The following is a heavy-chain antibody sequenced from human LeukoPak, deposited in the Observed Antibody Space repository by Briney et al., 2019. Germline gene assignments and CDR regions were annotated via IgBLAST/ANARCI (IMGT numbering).Heavy chain of an antibody. CDR2: IYTGGGT. J-gene: IGHJ4*02. D-gene: IGHD3-10*01. CDR1: GFTVSNNY. V-gene: IGHV3-66*01. Sequence: GGSLRLSCAASGFTVSNNYMSWVRQAPGKGLEWVSIIYTGGGTYYADSVKGRFTISRDIPKNTLYLQMNSLRDEDTAVYYCARGFGSGSYCPGSLDYWGQGTLVTVSS. CDR3: ARGFGSGSYCPGSLDY.